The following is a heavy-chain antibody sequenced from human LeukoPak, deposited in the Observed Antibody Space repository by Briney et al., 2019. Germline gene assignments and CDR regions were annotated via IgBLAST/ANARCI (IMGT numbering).Heavy chain of an antibody. D-gene: IGHD3-3*01. CDR2: IKEDGSEK. CDR3: ARGRGLGVVSPYFDY. V-gene: IGHV3-7*03. Sequence: GSLLLSCAASGFIFIDYWMTWVRQAPGKGLEWVVNIKEDGSEKYHVDLVKGRFTISRDNAKNSLYLQMNSLRAEDTAVYYCARGRGLGVVSPYFDYWGQGTLVTVSS. CDR1: GFIFIDYW. J-gene: IGHJ4*02.